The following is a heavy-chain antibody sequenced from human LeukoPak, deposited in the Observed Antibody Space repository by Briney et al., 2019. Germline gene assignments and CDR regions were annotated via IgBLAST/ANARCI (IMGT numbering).Heavy chain of an antibody. Sequence: GGSLRLSYAASGFTVSSNYMSWVRQAPGKGLEWVSVIYSGGSTYYADSVKGRFTISRDNSKNTLYLQMNSLRAEDTAVYYCARYSVSYSSSWEFDYWGQGTLVTVSS. V-gene: IGHV3-53*01. D-gene: IGHD6-13*01. CDR3: ARYSVSYSSSWEFDY. J-gene: IGHJ4*02. CDR1: GFTVSSNY. CDR2: IYSGGST.